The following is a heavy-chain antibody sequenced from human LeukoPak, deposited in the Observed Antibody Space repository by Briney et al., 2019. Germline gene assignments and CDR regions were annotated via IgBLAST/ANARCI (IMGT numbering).Heavy chain of an antibody. CDR3: TRDPIVVVPAAMGDYYYYGMDV. D-gene: IGHD2-2*01. V-gene: IGHV3-49*03. J-gene: IGHJ6*04. Sequence: GESLSLTCTASGFTFGGYAMSWIRQAPGKGLEWVGFIRSRACAGTTQYAASVKARFTISRDDSKSIAYLQMNSLKTEDTAVYYCTRDPIVVVPAAMGDYYYYGMDVWGKGTTVTVSS. CDR2: IRSRACAGTT. CDR1: GFTFGGYA.